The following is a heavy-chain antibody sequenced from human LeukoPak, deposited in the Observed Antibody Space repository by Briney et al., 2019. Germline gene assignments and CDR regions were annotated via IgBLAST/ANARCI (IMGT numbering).Heavy chain of an antibody. Sequence: GGSLRLSCAASGFTVRNIYISWVRQAPGKGLEWVSVIYSGGSTYYGDSVKGRFTMSRDNSKNTLYLQMISLRAEDTAVYYCARAGHWGSYYSDSSGYPDAFDMWGQGTLVTVSS. CDR3: ARAGHWGSYYSDSSGYPDAFDM. CDR1: GFTVRNIY. V-gene: IGHV3-53*01. CDR2: IYSGGST. J-gene: IGHJ3*02. D-gene: IGHD3-22*01.